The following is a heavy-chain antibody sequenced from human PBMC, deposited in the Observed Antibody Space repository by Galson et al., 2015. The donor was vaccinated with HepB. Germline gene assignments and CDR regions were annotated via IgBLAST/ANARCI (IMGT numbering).Heavy chain of an antibody. CDR1: GFTFSSYA. CDR3: AREGGYYGSGSYYDNSGGTFVKTDY. J-gene: IGHJ4*02. V-gene: IGHV3-30*04. CDR2: ISYDGSNK. D-gene: IGHD3-10*01. Sequence: SLRLSCAASGFTFSSYAMHWVRQAPGRGLEWVAVISYDGSNKYYADSVKGRFTISRDNSKNTLYMEMNSLRPEDTAVYYCAREGGYYGSGSYYDNSGGTFVKTDYWGQGTLVTVSS.